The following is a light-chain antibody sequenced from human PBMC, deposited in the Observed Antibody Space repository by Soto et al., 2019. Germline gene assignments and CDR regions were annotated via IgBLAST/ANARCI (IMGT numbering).Light chain of an antibody. J-gene: IGKJ1*01. CDR2: AAS. V-gene: IGKV1-9*01. CDR1: QGISSY. Sequence: EIPLTQSADCLSASVGDSVTLTCRASQGISSYLAWYRQKPGKAPKLLIYAASTLQSGVPSRFSGSGSGTEFTLTISSLQPDDFATYYCQHYNSYSEAFGQGTKVDIK. CDR3: QHYNSYSEA.